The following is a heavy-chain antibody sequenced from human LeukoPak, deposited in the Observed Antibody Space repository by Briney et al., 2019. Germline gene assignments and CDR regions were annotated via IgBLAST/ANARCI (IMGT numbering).Heavy chain of an antibody. CDR3: ARGYYYDSSGQVQDY. V-gene: IGHV3-74*01. CDR1: GFTFSSYW. J-gene: IGHJ4*02. D-gene: IGHD3-22*01. Sequence: PGGSLRLSCAASGFTFSSYWMHWVRQAPGKGLVWVSRINSDGSSTSYADSVKGRFTISRDNAKNTLYLQMNSLRAEDTAVYYCARGYYYDSSGQVQDYWGQGSLVTVSS. CDR2: INSDGSST.